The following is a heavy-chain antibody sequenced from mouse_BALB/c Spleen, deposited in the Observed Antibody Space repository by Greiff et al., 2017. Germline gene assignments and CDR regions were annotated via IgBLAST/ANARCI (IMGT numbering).Heavy chain of an antibody. CDR1: GFTFSSYA. CDR3: ARHDTTVVAHWYFDV. CDR2: ISSGGSYT. Sequence: EVMLVESGGGLVKPGGSLKLSCAASGFTFSSYAMSWVRQTPEKRLEWVATISSGGSYTYYPDSVKGRFTISRDNAKNTLYLQMSSLRSEDTAMYYCARHDTTVVAHWYFDVWGEGTTVTVSS. J-gene: IGHJ1*01. D-gene: IGHD1-1*01. V-gene: IGHV5-9-3*01.